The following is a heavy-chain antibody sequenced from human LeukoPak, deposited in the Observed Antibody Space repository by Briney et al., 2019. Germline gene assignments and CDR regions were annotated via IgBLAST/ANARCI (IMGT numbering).Heavy chain of an antibody. V-gene: IGHV1-2*02. J-gene: IGHJ3*01. CDR3: ASKGAGHCYDASCMGSFDL. Sequence: ASVKVSCKPSGYTFTGYYMHWVRQAPGQGLEWMGCINPNTGDTNSAQNFQGRVIMTRDTSITTAYMELSRLKSDDTALYYCASKGAGHCYDASCMGSFDLWGQGTTVAVSS. CDR1: GYTFTGYY. CDR2: INPNTGDT. D-gene: IGHD2-15*01.